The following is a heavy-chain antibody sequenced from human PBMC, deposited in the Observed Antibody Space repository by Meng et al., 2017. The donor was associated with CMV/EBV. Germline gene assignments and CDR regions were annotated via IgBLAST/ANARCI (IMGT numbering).Heavy chain of an antibody. CDR1: GYTFTTYD. V-gene: IGHV1-8*01. CDR3: ARTRIEVEPDGRKIKYYNYGMDV. Sequence: ASVKVSCKASGYTFTTYDINWVRQATGQGLEWMGWMNPNSGNTGYAQKFQGRVTLTRVTSISTAYMELSSLTSDDTAVYYCARTRIEVEPDGRKIKYYNYGMDVWGQETTVTVSS. D-gene: IGHD2-2*01. J-gene: IGHJ6*02. CDR2: MNPNSGNT.